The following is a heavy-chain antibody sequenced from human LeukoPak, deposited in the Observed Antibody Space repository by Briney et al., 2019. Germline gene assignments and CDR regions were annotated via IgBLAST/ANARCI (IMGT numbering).Heavy chain of an antibody. CDR3: AREVNAVTDAFDI. J-gene: IGHJ3*02. V-gene: IGHV1-2*02. Sequence: GASVKVSCKASGYTFTGYYMHWVRQAPGQGLEWMGWINGNSGGTNYAQKFQGRVTMTRDTSISTAYMELNRLRSDDTAVYYCAREVNAVTDAFDIWGQGTVVTVSS. CDR1: GYTFTGYY. D-gene: IGHD2-21*01. CDR2: INGNSGGT.